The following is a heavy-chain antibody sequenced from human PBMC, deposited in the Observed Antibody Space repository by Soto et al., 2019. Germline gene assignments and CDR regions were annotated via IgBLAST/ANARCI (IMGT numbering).Heavy chain of an antibody. V-gene: IGHV4-34*01. D-gene: IGHD6-6*01. CDR3: AREYSTSERYYYMDV. J-gene: IGHJ6*03. CDR1: GGSFSGYY. Sequence: QVQLQQWGAGLLKPSETLFLTCAVYGGSFSGYYWSWIRQPPGKGLEWIGEINHSGSTNYNPSLKSRVTISVDTSKNQFSLKLSSVTAADTAVYYCAREYSTSERYYYMDVWGKGTTVTVSS. CDR2: INHSGST.